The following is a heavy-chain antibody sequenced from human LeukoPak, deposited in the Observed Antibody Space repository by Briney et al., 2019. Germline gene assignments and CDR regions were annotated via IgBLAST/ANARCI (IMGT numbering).Heavy chain of an antibody. J-gene: IGHJ4*02. CDR2: IKEDGSET. CDR1: GFSFSSYW. Sequence: GGSLRLSCGASGFSFSSYWMTWVRQAPGKGLEWVANIKEDGSETYYVESVKGRFIISRDNAKNTLNLQMNSLRAEDTAVYYCAKDIDPYSSGWYTWGQGTLVTVSS. V-gene: IGHV3-7*01. D-gene: IGHD6-19*01. CDR3: AKDIDPYSSGWYT.